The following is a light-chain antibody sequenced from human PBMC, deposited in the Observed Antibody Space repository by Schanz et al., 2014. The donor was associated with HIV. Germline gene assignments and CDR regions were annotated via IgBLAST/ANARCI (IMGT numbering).Light chain of an antibody. V-gene: IGLV2-14*03. Sequence: QSALTQPASVSGSPGQSITISCTGTSSDVGGYNYVSWYQQHPDKVPKLMIYDVSSRPSGVSNRFSGSKSGNTASLTISGLQTEDEGDYYCGSYTGSSPLGVFGGGTKLTVL. CDR3: GSYTGSSPLGV. CDR2: DVS. J-gene: IGLJ2*01. CDR1: SSDVGGYNY.